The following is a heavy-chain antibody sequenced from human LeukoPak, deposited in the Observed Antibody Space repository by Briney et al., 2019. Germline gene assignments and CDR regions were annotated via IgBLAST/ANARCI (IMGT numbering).Heavy chain of an antibody. J-gene: IGHJ6*03. V-gene: IGHV3-11*04. CDR3: ARRLVPAASGLDYMDV. D-gene: IGHD2-2*01. CDR1: GFTFSDYY. Sequence: GGSLRLSCAASGFTFSDYYMSWIRQAPGKGLEWVSYISSSGSTIYYADSVKGRLTISRDNAKNSLYLQMNSLRAEDTAVYYCARRLVPAASGLDYMDVWGKGTTVTVSS. CDR2: ISSSGSTI.